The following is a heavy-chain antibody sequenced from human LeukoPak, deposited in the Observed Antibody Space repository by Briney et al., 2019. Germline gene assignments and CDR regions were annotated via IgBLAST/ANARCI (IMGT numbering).Heavy chain of an antibody. CDR1: GCSFTSYW. V-gene: IGHV5-51*01. CDR3: ARGNDYIWGSYARIDAFDI. CDR2: IYPGDSDT. Sequence: GESLKISCKGSGCSFTSYWIGWVRQMPGKGLEWMGIIYPGDSDTRYSPSFQGQVTISADKSISTAYLQWSSLKASDTAMYYCARGNDYIWGSYARIDAFDIWGQGTMVTVSS. D-gene: IGHD3-16*01. J-gene: IGHJ3*02.